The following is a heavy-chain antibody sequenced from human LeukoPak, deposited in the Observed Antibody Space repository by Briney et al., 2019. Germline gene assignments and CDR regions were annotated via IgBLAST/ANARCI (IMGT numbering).Heavy chain of an antibody. D-gene: IGHD2-2*01. CDR2: IYHSGST. Sequence: PSETLSLTCAVSGGSISSSNWWSWVRQPPGKGLEWIGEIYHSGSTNYNPSLKSRVTISVDKSKNQFSLKLSSVTAADTAVYYCARADVVPAAHYYFDYWGQGTLVTVSS. V-gene: IGHV4-4*02. CDR1: GGSISSSNW. J-gene: IGHJ4*02. CDR3: ARADVVPAAHYYFDY.